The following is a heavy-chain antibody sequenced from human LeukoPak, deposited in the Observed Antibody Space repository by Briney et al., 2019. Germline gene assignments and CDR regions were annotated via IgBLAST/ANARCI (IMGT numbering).Heavy chain of an antibody. CDR3: AKSGYNRFDY. CDR1: GFTFSSSA. V-gene: IGHV3-23*01. J-gene: IGHJ4*02. Sequence: GGSLRLSCAASGFTFSSSAMSRVRQAPGKGLEGVSSISGSGSGGSTYYADSVKGRFTISRDNSKNTLYLQMNSLRVEDTAVYYCAKSGYNRFDYWGQGTLVTVSS. D-gene: IGHD5-24*01. CDR2: ISGSGSGGST.